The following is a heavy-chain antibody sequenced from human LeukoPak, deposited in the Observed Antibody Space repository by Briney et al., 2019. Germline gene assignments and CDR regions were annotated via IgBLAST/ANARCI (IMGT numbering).Heavy chain of an antibody. D-gene: IGHD3-10*01. CDR1: GASISGSGYY. V-gene: IGHV4-39*07. CDR2: IYDSGST. J-gene: IGHJ6*03. Sequence: SETLSLTCTVSGASISGSGYYWGWIRQPPGKGLEWIGNIYDSGSTYYNASLQSRVTISIDTSKNQFSLKLSSVTAADTAVYYCARTTMVRGTYYMDVWGKGTTVTISS. CDR3: ARTTMVRGTYYMDV.